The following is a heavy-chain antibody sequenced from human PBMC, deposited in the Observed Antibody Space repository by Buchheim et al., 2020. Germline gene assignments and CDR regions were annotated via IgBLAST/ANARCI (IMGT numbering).Heavy chain of an antibody. D-gene: IGHD2-2*01. J-gene: IGHJ5*02. Sequence: QVQLVQSGAEVKKPGASVKVSCKASGYTFTGYYMHWVRQAPGQGLEWMGWINPNSGGTYFAQKFQGRVTMTSDTSISTAYMELSRLRSDDTAVYYCARAPSLFWWFDPWGQGTL. CDR1: GYTFTGYY. V-gene: IGHV1-2*02. CDR2: INPNSGGT. CDR3: ARAPSLFWWFDP.